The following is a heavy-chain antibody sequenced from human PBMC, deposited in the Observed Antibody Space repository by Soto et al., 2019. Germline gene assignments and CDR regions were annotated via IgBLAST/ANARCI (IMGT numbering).Heavy chain of an antibody. CDR3: AKAGFWSGYQYYYYYYYMDV. D-gene: IGHD3-3*01. V-gene: IGHV3-23*01. Sequence: GGSLRLSCAASGFTFSSSAMSWVRQAPGKGLEWVSAISGSGTSTKYADSVKGWFTISRGNSKNTLYLQMNSVRARDTGVYYCAKAGFWSGYQYYYYYYYMDVWGKGTTVTVSS. CDR2: ISGSGTST. CDR1: GFTFSSSA. J-gene: IGHJ6*03.